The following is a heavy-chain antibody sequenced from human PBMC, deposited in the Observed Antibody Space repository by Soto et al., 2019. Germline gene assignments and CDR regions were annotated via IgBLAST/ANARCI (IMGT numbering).Heavy chain of an antibody. CDR1: GFTFSSYA. Sequence: GGSLRLSCAASGFTFSSYAMHWVRQAPGKGLEWVAVISYDGSNKYYADSVKGRFTISRDNSKNTLYLQMNSLRAEDTAVYYCARDGVYFDWLLWGQGTLVTVS. V-gene: IGHV3-30-3*01. D-gene: IGHD3-9*01. CDR2: ISYDGSNK. CDR3: ARDGVYFDWLL. J-gene: IGHJ4*02.